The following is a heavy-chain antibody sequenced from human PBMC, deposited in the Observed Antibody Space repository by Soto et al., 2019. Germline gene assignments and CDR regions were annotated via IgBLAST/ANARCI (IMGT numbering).Heavy chain of an antibody. J-gene: IGHJ4*02. CDR3: ASSTTPYYYDFWSGYFPGLDY. Sequence: SETLSLTCTVSGGSISSYYWSWIRQPPGKGLEWIGYIYYSGSTNYNPSLKSRVTISVDTSKNQFSLKLSSVTAADTAVYYCASSTTPYYYDFWSGYFPGLDYWGQGTLVTVS. D-gene: IGHD3-3*01. CDR1: GGSISSYY. V-gene: IGHV4-59*01. CDR2: IYYSGST.